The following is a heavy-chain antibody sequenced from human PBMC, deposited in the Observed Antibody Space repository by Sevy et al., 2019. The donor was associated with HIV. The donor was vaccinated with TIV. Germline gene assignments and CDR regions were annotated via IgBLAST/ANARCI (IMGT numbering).Heavy chain of an antibody. D-gene: IGHD2-2*01. CDR2: MNPNSGNT. Sequence: ASVKVSCKASGYTFTSYDINWVRQATGQGLEWMGWMNPNSGNTGYAQKLQGRVTMTRNTSISTAYMELSSLRSEDTAVYYCARVIGDIVVVPAALSEAFDIWCQGTMVTVSS. J-gene: IGHJ3*02. CDR3: ARVIGDIVVVPAALSEAFDI. V-gene: IGHV1-8*01. CDR1: GYTFTSYD.